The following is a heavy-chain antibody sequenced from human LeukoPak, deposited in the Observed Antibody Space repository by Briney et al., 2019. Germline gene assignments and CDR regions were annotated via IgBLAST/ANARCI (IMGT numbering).Heavy chain of an antibody. D-gene: IGHD2-2*01. CDR1: GYTFTSYG. V-gene: IGHV1-18*01. CDR3: ASDCSSTSCFDYAFDI. J-gene: IGHJ3*02. Sequence: ASVKVSFKASGYTFTSYGISWVRQAPGQGLEWMGWISAYNGNTNYAQKLQGRVTITTDTSTSTAYMELRSLRSDDTAVYYCASDCSSTSCFDYAFDIWGQGTMVTVSS. CDR2: ISAYNGNT.